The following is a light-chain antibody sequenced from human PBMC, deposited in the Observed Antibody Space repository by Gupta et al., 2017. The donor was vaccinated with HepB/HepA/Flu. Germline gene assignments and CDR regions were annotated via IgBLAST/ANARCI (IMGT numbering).Light chain of an antibody. CDR3: QQSSSTPLT. CDR2: AAS. V-gene: IGKV1-39*01. J-gene: IGKJ1*01. Sequence: IQMTQSPSSLSSSVGDRVTITRLASKSISSYLNWYQQKPGKAPKLLIYAASSLQSGVPSRFSGSGSGTDFTLNISRLQAEDFATYYCQQSSSTPLTFGQGTKVEIK. CDR1: KSISSY.